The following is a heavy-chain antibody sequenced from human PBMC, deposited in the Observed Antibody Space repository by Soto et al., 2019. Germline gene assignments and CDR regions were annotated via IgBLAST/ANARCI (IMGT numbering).Heavy chain of an antibody. J-gene: IGHJ4*02. V-gene: IGHV4-59*01. CDR3: ARGRIQLWYPFDY. Sequence: SETLSLTCTVSGGSISSYYWSWIRQPPGKGLERIGYIYYSESTNYNPYNKSRVTISVDKSKNQFSLKLSSVTAADTAVYYCARGRIQLWYPFDYWGQGTLVTVS. CDR1: GGSISSYY. D-gene: IGHD5-18*01. CDR2: IYYSEST.